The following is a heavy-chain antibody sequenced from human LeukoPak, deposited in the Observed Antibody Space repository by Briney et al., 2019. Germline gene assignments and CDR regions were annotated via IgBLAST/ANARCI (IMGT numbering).Heavy chain of an antibody. V-gene: IGHV3-72*01. J-gene: IGHJ4*02. CDR2: IRNKANSYTT. CDR3: NRLGGAND. Sequence: GGSLRLSCAASGFTFSDHAMDWVRQAPGKGLEWVGRIRNKANSYTTEYAASVQGRFTVSSDDSMNSLYLQMNSMKTEDTAVYYCNRLGGANDWGQGTLVTVSS. CDR1: GFTFSDHA. D-gene: IGHD1-26*01.